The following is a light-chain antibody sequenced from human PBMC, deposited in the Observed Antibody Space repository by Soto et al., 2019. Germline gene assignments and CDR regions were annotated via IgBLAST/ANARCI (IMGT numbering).Light chain of an antibody. J-gene: IGKJ5*01. V-gene: IGKV1-39*01. CDR2: AAS. Sequence: DIQMTQSPSSLSASIGDRVTITCRAGQTIGSHLNWYQQKPGKAPKLLIFAASNLQSGVPSRFSGSGSGTDFTLIINSLQPEDFASYYCQQTYTGANFGQGTRLEIK. CDR1: QTIGSH. CDR3: QQTYTGAN.